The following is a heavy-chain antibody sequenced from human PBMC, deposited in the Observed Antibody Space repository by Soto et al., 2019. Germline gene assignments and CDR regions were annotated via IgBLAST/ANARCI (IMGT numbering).Heavy chain of an antibody. V-gene: IGHV3-74*01. CDR2: INSDGSST. Sequence: GGSLRLSCAASGFIFSSYWMHWVRQVPGKGLVWVSRINSDGSSTYYLDSVKGRFTISRDNARNTLYLQMNSLRAEDTAVYYCARDPAPAGWFDYWGQGTLVTVSS. CDR3: ARDPAPAGWFDY. J-gene: IGHJ5*01. CDR1: GFIFSSYW.